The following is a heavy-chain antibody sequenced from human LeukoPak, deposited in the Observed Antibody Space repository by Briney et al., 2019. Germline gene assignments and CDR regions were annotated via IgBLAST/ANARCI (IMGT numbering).Heavy chain of an antibody. Sequence: ASETLSLTCTVSGGSISSYYWSWIRQPAGKGLEWIGRIYTSGSTNYNPSLKSRVTMSVDTSKNQFSLKLSSVTAADTAVYYCARALYYDFWSGYSSYYYYMDVWGKGTTVTVSS. CDR3: ARALYYDFWSGYSSYYYYMDV. D-gene: IGHD3-3*01. J-gene: IGHJ6*03. V-gene: IGHV4-4*07. CDR2: IYTSGST. CDR1: GGSISSYY.